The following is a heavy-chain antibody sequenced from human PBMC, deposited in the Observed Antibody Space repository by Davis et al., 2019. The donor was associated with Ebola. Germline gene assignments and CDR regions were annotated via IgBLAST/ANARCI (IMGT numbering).Heavy chain of an antibody. J-gene: IGHJ4*02. Sequence: SETLSLTCAVYGGSFSGYYWSWIRQPPGKGLEWIGEINHSGSTIYNPSLRGRVTISIDTSKNQFSLKLSSVTAADTAVYYCARLDIVATSGDYWGQGTLVTVSS. D-gene: IGHD5-12*01. V-gene: IGHV4-34*01. CDR2: INHSGST. CDR3: ARLDIVATSGDY. CDR1: GGSFSGYY.